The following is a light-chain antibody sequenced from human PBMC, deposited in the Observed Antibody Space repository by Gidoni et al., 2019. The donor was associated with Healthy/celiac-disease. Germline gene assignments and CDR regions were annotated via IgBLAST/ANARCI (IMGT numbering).Light chain of an antibody. CDR1: QSFSSY. V-gene: IGKV3-11*01. J-gene: IGKJ2*04. Sequence: EIVLTLSPATLSLSPGERATLSCRASQSFSSYLAWYQQKPGQAPRLLIYDASNRATGLPARFSGSVSGTDFTLTISSLEPEDFAVYYCQQRSNWPQCSFGQGTKLEIK. CDR3: QQRSNWPQCS. CDR2: DAS.